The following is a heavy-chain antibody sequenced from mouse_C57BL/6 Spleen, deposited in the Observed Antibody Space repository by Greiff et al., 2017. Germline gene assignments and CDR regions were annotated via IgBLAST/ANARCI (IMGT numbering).Heavy chain of an antibody. CDR1: GYTFTSYD. CDR2: IYPRDGST. Sequence: QVPLQQSGPELVKPGASVKLSCKASGYTFTSYDINWVKQRPGQGLEWIGWIYPRDGSTKYNEKFKGKATLTVDTSSSTAYMERHSLTTEDSAVYFCEPGPWFAYWGQGTLVTVSA. CDR3: EPGPWFAY. J-gene: IGHJ3*01. V-gene: IGHV1-85*01.